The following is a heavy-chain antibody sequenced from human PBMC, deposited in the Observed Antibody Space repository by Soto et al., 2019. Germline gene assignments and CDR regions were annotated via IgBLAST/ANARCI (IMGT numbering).Heavy chain of an antibody. V-gene: IGHV3-43*01. CDR1: GFTFDDYT. CDR3: AKDGGMDYDVWSGYSLDY. Sequence: EVQLVESGGVVVQPGGSLRLSCAASGFTFDDYTLHWVRQAPGKGLEWVSLISWDGGSTYYADSVKGRFTISRDNSKNSLYLQMNSLRTEDTALYYCAKDGGMDYDVWSGYSLDYWGQGTLVTVSS. J-gene: IGHJ4*02. CDR2: ISWDGGST. D-gene: IGHD3-3*01.